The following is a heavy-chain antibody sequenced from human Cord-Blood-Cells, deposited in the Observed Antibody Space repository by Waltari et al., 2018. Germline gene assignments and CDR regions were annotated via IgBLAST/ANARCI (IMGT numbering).Heavy chain of an antibody. CDR3: ARWLKGSPFDY. Sequence: QVQLQQWGAGLLKPSETLSLTCAVYGGSFSGYYWSWIRQPPGKGLEWIGEINHSGSTNYNPSLKSRVNISVDTSKNQFSLKLSSVTAADTAVYYCARWLKGSPFDYWGQGTLVTVSS. CDR2: INHSGST. J-gene: IGHJ4*02. D-gene: IGHD6-19*01. CDR1: GGSFSGYY. V-gene: IGHV4-34*01.